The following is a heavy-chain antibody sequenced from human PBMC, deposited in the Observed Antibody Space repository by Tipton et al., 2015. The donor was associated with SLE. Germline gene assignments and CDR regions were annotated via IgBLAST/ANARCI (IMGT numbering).Heavy chain of an antibody. J-gene: IGHJ5*02. V-gene: IGHV4-34*01. CDR3: ARGGTGDGRNPFDP. D-gene: IGHD4-23*01. Sequence: TLSLTCSVYGDSLSGQYWSWIRQPPGKGLEWIGEVFRGGSTNYSPSLESRVTISVDTSKNQFSLNLRSETAADTAVYYCARGGTGDGRNPFDPWGQGTLVTVPS. CDR1: GDSLSGQY. CDR2: VFRGGST.